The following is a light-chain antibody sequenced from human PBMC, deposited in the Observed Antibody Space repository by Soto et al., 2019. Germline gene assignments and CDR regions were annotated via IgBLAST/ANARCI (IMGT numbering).Light chain of an antibody. CDR2: SNN. J-gene: IGLJ1*01. CDR3: AAWDDSLNGYV. CDR1: SSNIGSNT. V-gene: IGLV1-44*01. Sequence: QSALTQPPSASGTAGQRVTISCSGSSSNIGSNTVNWYQQLPGTAPKLLIYSNNQRPSGVPDRFPGSKSGTSASLAISGLQSEDEADYYCAAWDDSLNGYVFGTGTKVTVL.